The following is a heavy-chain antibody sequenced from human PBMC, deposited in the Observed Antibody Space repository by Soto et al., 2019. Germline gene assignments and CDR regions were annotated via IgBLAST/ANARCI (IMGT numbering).Heavy chain of an antibody. V-gene: IGHV4-31*03. Sequence: SETLSLTCTVSGGSISSGGYYWSWIRQHPGKGLEWIGYIYYSGSTYYNPSLKSRVTISVDTSKNQFSLKLSSVTAADTAVYYWARDLLNTVFYGMDVGGKGPRVTVPS. J-gene: IGHJ6*04. CDR1: GGSISSGGYY. CDR3: ARDLLNTVFYGMDV. D-gene: IGHD4-4*01. CDR2: IYYSGST.